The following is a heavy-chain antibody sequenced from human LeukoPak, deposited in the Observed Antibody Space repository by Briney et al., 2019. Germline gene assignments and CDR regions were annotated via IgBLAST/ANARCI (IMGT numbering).Heavy chain of an antibody. CDR1: GFTSISYD. V-gene: IGHV3-13*01. J-gene: IGHJ6*02. Sequence: GGSLRLSCAASGFTSISYDINGSRKATGKGRNWSSPIGTVVDTYYPGSVKGRFTISRENTKNSLYLQMNSLRAGDTAVYYCARAPREDYGTSYYYYYGMDVWGQGTTATVSS. CDR3: ARAPREDYGTSYYYYYGMDV. CDR2: IGTVVDT. D-gene: IGHD4-17*01.